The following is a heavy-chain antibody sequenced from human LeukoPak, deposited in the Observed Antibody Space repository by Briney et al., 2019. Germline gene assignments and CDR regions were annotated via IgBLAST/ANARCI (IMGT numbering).Heavy chain of an antibody. V-gene: IGHV3-9*01. J-gene: IGHJ4*01. D-gene: IGHD5-18*01. Sequence: GGSLRLSCAASGFTFDDYAMHWVRQAPGKGLEWVSGISWNGGRIGYAGSVKGRFTISRDNAKNSLYVQMNSLRPEDTAFYYCARGGGYSYGSKIDYWGQEPWSPSPQ. CDR1: GFTFDDYA. CDR2: ISWNGGRI. CDR3: ARGGGYSYGSKIDY.